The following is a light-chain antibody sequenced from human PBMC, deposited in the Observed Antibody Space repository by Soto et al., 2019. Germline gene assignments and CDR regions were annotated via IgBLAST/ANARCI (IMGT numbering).Light chain of an antibody. Sequence: EIVMTQSPASLSVSPGERATLSCRASQTVYGNLAWFQQRPGQPPRLLISGASTRATGIPARFSGSESGTEFTLTISSLQSEDSAVYFCQQYYNWPRTFGQGTKVDIK. CDR3: QQYYNWPRT. CDR1: QTVYGN. CDR2: GAS. J-gene: IGKJ1*01. V-gene: IGKV3-15*01.